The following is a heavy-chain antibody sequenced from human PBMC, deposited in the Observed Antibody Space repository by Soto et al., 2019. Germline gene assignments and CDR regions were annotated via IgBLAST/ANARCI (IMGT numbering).Heavy chain of an antibody. CDR1: GFTFSSYS. V-gene: IGHV3-21*01. Sequence: EVQLVESGGGLVKPGGSLRLSCAASGFTFSSYSMNWVRQAPGKGLEWVSSISSSSSYIYYADSVKGRFTISRDNAKNSLYLQMNSLRAEDTAVYYCARDCSGGSCYSPYYYYYMDVWGKGTMVTVSS. J-gene: IGHJ6*03. D-gene: IGHD2-15*01. CDR3: ARDCSGGSCYSPYYYYYMDV. CDR2: ISSSSSYI.